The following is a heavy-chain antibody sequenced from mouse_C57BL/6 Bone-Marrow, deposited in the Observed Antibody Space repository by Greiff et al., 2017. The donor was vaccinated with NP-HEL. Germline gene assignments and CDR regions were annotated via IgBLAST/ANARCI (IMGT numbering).Heavy chain of an antibody. D-gene: IGHD1-1*01. Sequence: VQLQQPGAELVKPGASVKLSCKASGYTFTSYWMHWVKQRPGQGLEWIGMIHPNSGSTNYNEKFKSKATLTVDKSSSTAYMQLRSLTSEDSAVYYCASHYGICFAYWGQGTLVTVSA. V-gene: IGHV1-64*01. J-gene: IGHJ3*01. CDR2: IHPNSGST. CDR1: GYTFTSYW. CDR3: ASHYGICFAY.